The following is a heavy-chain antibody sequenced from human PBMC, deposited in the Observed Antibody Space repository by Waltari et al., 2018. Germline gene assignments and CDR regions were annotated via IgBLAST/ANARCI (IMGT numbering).Heavy chain of an antibody. CDR3: ARVYGSGSYLFDY. V-gene: IGHV4-39*07. CDR1: GGSISSSSYY. J-gene: IGHJ4*02. CDR2: IYYSGST. Sequence: QLQLQESGPGLVKPSETLSLTCTVSGGSISSSSYYWGWIRQPPGKGLEWIGGIYYSGSTYYNPSLKSRVTISVDTSKNQFSLKLSSVTAADTAVYYCARVYGSGSYLFDYWGQGTLVTVSS. D-gene: IGHD3-10*01.